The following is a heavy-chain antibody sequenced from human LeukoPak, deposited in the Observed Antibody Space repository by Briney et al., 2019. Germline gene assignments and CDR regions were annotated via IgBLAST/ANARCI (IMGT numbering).Heavy chain of an antibody. V-gene: IGHV3-23*01. CDR2: TSTSGTNT. CDR1: GFTLSSYA. Sequence: GGSLRLSCAASGFTLSSYAMNWVRQAPGKGLEWVSGTSTSGTNTYYGDSVKGRFTMYRDDSKSTLYLQRLSLRADEPAVYYWAGGGGVGAKYWGQGILVTVSS. CDR3: AGGGGVGAKY. J-gene: IGHJ4*02. D-gene: IGHD1-26*01.